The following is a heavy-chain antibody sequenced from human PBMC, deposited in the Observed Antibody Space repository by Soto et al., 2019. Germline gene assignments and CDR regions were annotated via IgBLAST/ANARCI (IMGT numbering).Heavy chain of an antibody. CDR1: GFTFSSYA. D-gene: IGHD3-3*01. CDR2: ISGSGGST. V-gene: IGHV3-23*01. J-gene: IGHJ6*02. CDR3: ATGITIFGVVIIPYYYYGMDV. Sequence: WWSLRLSCSASGFTFSSYAMSWFRQAPGKGLEWVSAISGSGGSTYYADSVKGRFTISRDNSKNTLYLQMNSLRAEDTAVYYCATGITIFGVVIIPYYYYGMDVWGQGTTVTVSS.